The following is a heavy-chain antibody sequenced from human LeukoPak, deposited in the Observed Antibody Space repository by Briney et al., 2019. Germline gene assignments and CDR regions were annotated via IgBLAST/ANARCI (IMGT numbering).Heavy chain of an antibody. V-gene: IGHV4-31*03. CDR2: IYYSGST. CDR1: GGSISSGGYY. J-gene: IGHJ4*02. D-gene: IGHD3-10*01. CDR3: ARAGDYYVSGSYLGY. Sequence: SETLSLTCTLSGGSISSGGYYWRWIRQHPGKGLEWIGYIYYSGSTYYNPSLKSRVTISVDTSKNQFSLKLSSVTAADAAVYYCARAGDYYVSGSYLGYWGQGTLVTVSS.